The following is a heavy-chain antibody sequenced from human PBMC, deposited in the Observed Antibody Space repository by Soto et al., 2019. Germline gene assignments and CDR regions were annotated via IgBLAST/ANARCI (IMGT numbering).Heavy chain of an antibody. Sequence: GESLKISCKGSGYSFTSYWIGWVRQMPGKGLEWMGIIYPGDSDTRYSPSFQGQVTISADKSISTAYLQWSSLKASDTAMYYCARHFNSSSPLEAFDPWGQGTLLTVSS. J-gene: IGHJ5*02. CDR2: IYPGDSDT. CDR3: ARHFNSSSPLEAFDP. V-gene: IGHV5-51*01. D-gene: IGHD6-13*01. CDR1: GYSFTSYW.